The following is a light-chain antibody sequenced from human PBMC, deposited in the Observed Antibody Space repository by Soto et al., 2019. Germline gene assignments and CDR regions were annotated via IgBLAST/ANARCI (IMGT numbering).Light chain of an antibody. Sequence: DIQLTQSPSFLSASVGDRVTITCRASLGMSNYLAWYQQKPGKAPKLLIYGASTLQSGVPSRFSGSESGTEFTLTISSLQPEDFATYYCQEANSYPPPFGGGTKVEIK. CDR1: LGMSNY. CDR3: QEANSYPPP. V-gene: IGKV1-9*01. J-gene: IGKJ4*01. CDR2: GAS.